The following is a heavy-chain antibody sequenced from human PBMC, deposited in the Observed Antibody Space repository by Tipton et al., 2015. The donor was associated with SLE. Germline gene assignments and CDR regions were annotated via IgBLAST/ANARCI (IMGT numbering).Heavy chain of an antibody. V-gene: IGHV4-59*01. CDR3: ARGGDSSSWTLNWFDP. J-gene: IGHJ5*02. CDR1: GGSISSYY. CDR2: IYYSGST. D-gene: IGHD6-13*01. Sequence: TLSLTCTVSGGSISSYYWSWIRQPPGKGLEWIGYIYYSGSTNYNPSLKSRVTISVDTSKNQFSLKLSSVTAADTAVYYCARGGDSSSWTLNWFDPWGQGTLVTVSS.